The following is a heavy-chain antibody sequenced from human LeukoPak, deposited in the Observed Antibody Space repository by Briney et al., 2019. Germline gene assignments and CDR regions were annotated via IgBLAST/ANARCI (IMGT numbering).Heavy chain of an antibody. CDR1: GYTFTSYY. CDR3: ARDWEELELRFDP. D-gene: IGHD1-7*01. Sequence: ASVKVPCKASGYTFTSYYMHWVRQAPGQGLEWMGIINPSGGSTSYAQKFQGRVTMTRDTSTSTVYMELSSLRSEDTAVYYCARDWEELELRFDPWGQGTLVTVSS. J-gene: IGHJ5*02. V-gene: IGHV1-46*01. CDR2: INPSGGST.